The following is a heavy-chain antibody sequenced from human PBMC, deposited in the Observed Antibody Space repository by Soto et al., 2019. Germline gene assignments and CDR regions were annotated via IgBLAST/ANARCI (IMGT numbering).Heavy chain of an antibody. CDR2: ISYDGSNK. Sequence: RLSCAASGFTFSSYGMHWVRQAPGKGLEWVAVISYDGSNKYYADSVKGRFTISRDNSKNTLYLQMNSLRAEDTAVYYCAKEVAAAAGGMDVWGQGTTVTVSS. V-gene: IGHV3-30*18. CDR1: GFTFSSYG. D-gene: IGHD6-13*01. J-gene: IGHJ6*02. CDR3: AKEVAAAAGGMDV.